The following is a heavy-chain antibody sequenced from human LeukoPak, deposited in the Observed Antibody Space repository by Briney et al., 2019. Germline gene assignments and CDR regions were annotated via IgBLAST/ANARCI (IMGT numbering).Heavy chain of an antibody. Sequence: GGSLRLSCSASKFTFTVYWMTWVRQAPGKGLEWVANIKQDGSEKYYVDSVKGRFTISRDNANNSLSLQMNSLRAEDTAVYYCAKDHYYDSSGYYYGEYFQHWGQGTLVTVSS. D-gene: IGHD3-22*01. CDR2: IKQDGSEK. V-gene: IGHV3-7*03. CDR1: KFTFTVYW. CDR3: AKDHYYDSSGYYYGEYFQH. J-gene: IGHJ1*01.